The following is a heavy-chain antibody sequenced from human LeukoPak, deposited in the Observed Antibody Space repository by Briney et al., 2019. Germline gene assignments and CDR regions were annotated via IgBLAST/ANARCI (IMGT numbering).Heavy chain of an antibody. CDR3: AREGQQLVQCLSL. D-gene: IGHD6-13*01. Sequence: GGSLRLSCAASGFTFSSYWMHWVRQAPGKGLVWVSRINSDGSSTSYADSVKGRFTISRDNAKNTLYLQMNSLRAEDTAVYYCAREGQQLVQCLSLWGQGTLVTVSS. J-gene: IGHJ4*02. CDR1: GFTFSSYW. V-gene: IGHV3-74*01. CDR2: INSDGSST.